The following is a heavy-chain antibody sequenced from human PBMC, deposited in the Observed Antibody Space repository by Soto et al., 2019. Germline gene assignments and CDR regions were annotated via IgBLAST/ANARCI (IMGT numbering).Heavy chain of an antibody. Sequence: GGSLRLSWAASGFTFSSYGMHWVRQAPGKGLEWVAGLSYDGSNKYYADSVKVRFTISRDNSKNTLYLQMNRLRAEDTAVYYCAKDPPWGDTAMGHDAIDIWGQGTMVTVSS. J-gene: IGHJ3*02. CDR1: GFTFSSYG. V-gene: IGHV3-30*18. CDR3: AKDPPWGDTAMGHDAIDI. D-gene: IGHD5-18*01. CDR2: LSYDGSNK.